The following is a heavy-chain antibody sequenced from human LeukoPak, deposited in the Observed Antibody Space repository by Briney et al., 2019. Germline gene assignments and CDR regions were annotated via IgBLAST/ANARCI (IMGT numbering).Heavy chain of an antibody. Sequence: GGSLRLSCAASGFMFSSYGMHWVRQAPGKGLEWVSFIRYDGSNKYYPDSVKGRFTISRDNSKNTLYLQMNSLRAEDTAVYYCAKRGGYSFDYWGQGTLVTVSS. CDR1: GFMFSSYG. CDR3: AKRGGYSFDY. V-gene: IGHV3-30*02. D-gene: IGHD2-15*01. CDR2: IRYDGSNK. J-gene: IGHJ4*02.